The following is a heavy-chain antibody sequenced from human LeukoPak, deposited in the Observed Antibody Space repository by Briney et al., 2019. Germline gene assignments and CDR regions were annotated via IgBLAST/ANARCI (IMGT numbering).Heavy chain of an antibody. J-gene: IGHJ4*02. Sequence: ASVKVSCKTSGYTFTDYYVHWVRKAPGQGLEWLGWINPNSGSTSNAQMLQGRVTLTRDTSINTAYMELRRLTSDDTAVYYCARDFIRGSSFAYRLLESWGQGTLVIVSS. CDR3: ARDFIRGSSFAYRLLES. CDR1: GYTFTDYY. V-gene: IGHV1-2*02. D-gene: IGHD5-18*01. CDR2: INPNSGST.